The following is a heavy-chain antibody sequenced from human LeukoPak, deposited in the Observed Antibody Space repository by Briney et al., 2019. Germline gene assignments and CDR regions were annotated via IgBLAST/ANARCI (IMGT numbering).Heavy chain of an antibody. CDR3: ARGRGLLLFDY. V-gene: IGHV1-69-2*01. Sequence: ASVKVSCKVSGYTFTDYYMHWVQQAPGKGLEWMGLVDPEDGETIYAEKFQGRVTITADTSTDTAYMELSSLRSEDTAVYYCARGRGLLLFDYWGQGTLVTVSS. CDR1: GYTFTDYY. J-gene: IGHJ4*02. D-gene: IGHD3-22*01. CDR2: VDPEDGET.